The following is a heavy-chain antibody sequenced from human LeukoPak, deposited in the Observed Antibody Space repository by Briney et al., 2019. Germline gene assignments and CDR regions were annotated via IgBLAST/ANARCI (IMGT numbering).Heavy chain of an antibody. V-gene: IGHV3-48*01. CDR2: ISVNSGTI. J-gene: IGHJ4*02. CDR1: GFIFSSYS. D-gene: IGHD2-15*01. CDR3: ATEGYCSGGSCYSFDY. Sequence: SGGSLRLSCAASGFIFSSYSMNWVRQAPGKGLEWLSYISVNSGTIYYADSVKGRFTISRDNAKNSLYLQMNSLRAEDTAVYYCATEGYCSGGSCYSFDYWGQGTLVTVSS.